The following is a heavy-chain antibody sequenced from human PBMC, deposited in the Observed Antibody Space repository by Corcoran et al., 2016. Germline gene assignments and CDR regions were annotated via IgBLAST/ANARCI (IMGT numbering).Heavy chain of an antibody. J-gene: IGHJ3*02. CDR3: ARDAYCEAFDM. CDR2: IKDDGGEK. V-gene: IGHV3-7*01. D-gene: IGHD2-8*02. CDR1: GFTFTSYW. Sequence: EMQLVESGGGLVQPGGSLRLSCAVSGFTFTSYWMSWVRQAPGKGLEWVANIKDDGGEKYYVDSVMGRFTISRDNAKNSLYLQMNSLRAEDTAVYYCARDAYCEAFDMWGQGTMVTVSS.